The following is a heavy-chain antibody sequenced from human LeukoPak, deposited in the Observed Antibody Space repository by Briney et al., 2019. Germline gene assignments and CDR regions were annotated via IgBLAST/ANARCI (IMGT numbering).Heavy chain of an antibody. CDR2: IGPDGGTT. CDR1: GFTFYPYG. J-gene: IGHJ4*02. CDR3: ARGAQLTDY. D-gene: IGHD6-13*01. Sequence: PGGSLRLSCAASGFTFYPYGMHWVRQAPGKGLEYVSGIGPDGGTTYYVNSVKGRFTISRDNSKSMVYLQMGSLTADDMAVYYCARGAQLTDYWGQGTLVTVSS. V-gene: IGHV3-64*01.